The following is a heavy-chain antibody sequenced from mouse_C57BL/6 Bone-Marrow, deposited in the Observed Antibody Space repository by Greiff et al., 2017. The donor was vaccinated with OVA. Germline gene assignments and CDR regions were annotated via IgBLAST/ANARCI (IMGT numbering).Heavy chain of an antibody. V-gene: IGHV1-26*01. J-gene: IGHJ2*01. CDR2: INPNNGGT. CDR1: GYTFTDYY. Sequence: VQLQQSGPELVKPGASVKISCKAYGYTFTDYYMNWVKQSHGKSLEWIGDINPNNGGTSYNQKFKGKATLTVDKSSSTAYMELRSLTSEDSAVYYCARLRIYYFDYWGQGTTLTVAS. CDR3: ARLRIYYFDY.